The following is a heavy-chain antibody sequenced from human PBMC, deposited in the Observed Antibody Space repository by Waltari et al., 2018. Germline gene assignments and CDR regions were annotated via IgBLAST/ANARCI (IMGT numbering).Heavy chain of an antibody. Sequence: QMQLVQSGPEVKKPGTSVKVSCKASGFTFTSSAVQWVRQASGQRLEWIGWIVVGSGNTNYAQKFQERVTITRDMSTSTAYMELSSLRSEDTAVYYCAAVSKLKKPHPPDYGMDVWGQGTTVTVSS. D-gene: IGHD1-7*01. J-gene: IGHJ6*02. V-gene: IGHV1-58*01. CDR1: GFTFTSSA. CDR3: AAVSKLKKPHPPDYGMDV. CDR2: IVVGSGNT.